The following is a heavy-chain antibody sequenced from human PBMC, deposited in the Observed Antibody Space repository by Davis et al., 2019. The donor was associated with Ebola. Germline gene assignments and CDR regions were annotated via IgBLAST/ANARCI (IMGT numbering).Heavy chain of an antibody. J-gene: IGHJ4*02. CDR1: GFTFNTYW. Sequence: GESLKISCAASGFTFNTYWMSWVRQAPGKGLEWVANIKYDGSVKYYLGSVKGRFTISRDNAKNALYLQMNSLSAEDTAVYYCSRAASRSYHPYIDHWGQGTLVTVSS. D-gene: IGHD3-10*01. CDR3: SRAASRSYHPYIDH. V-gene: IGHV3-7*03. CDR2: IKYDGSVK.